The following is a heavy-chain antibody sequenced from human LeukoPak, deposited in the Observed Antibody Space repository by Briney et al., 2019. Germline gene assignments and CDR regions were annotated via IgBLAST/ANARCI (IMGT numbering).Heavy chain of an antibody. D-gene: IGHD6-19*01. V-gene: IGHV3-74*01. Sequence: PGGSLRLSCAASGFSFSSYWMHWVRQAPGKGLVWVSRIKSDGKTNYADSVKGRFTISRDNAKNSLYLQMNSLRAEDTALYYCAKDRGAVAVGGYFDYWGQGTLVTVSS. CDR1: GFSFSSYW. CDR2: IKSDGKT. CDR3: AKDRGAVAVGGYFDY. J-gene: IGHJ4*02.